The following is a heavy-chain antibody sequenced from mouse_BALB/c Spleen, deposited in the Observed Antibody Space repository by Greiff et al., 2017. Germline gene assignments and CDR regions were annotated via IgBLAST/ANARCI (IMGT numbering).Heavy chain of an antibody. D-gene: IGHD1-1*01. CDR1: GYTFTDYY. Sequence: LMESGPELVKPGASVKISCKASGYTFTDYYINWVKQKPGQGLEWIGWIYPGSGNTKYNEKFKGKATLTVDTSSSTAYMQLSSLTSEDTAVYFCARRRYYGSSYVGDYAMDYWGQGTSVTVSS. CDR2: IYPGSGNT. V-gene: IGHV1-84*02. J-gene: IGHJ4*01. CDR3: ARRRYYGSSYVGDYAMDY.